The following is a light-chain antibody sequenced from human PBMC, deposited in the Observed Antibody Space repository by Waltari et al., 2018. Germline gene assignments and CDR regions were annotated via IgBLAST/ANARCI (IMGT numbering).Light chain of an antibody. J-gene: IGKJ2*01. CDR2: TTS. CDR3: QQGDSMPYT. Sequence: DIQMTQSPSSLLASEGTRVPITCRASQSIRKFLNWYHQMPGKAPKLLIYTTSSLKGGVPSRFSGSGSGTESTLTISSLQPEDFGTYFCQQGDSMPYTFGQGTKVEMK. CDR1: QSIRKF. V-gene: IGKV1-39*01.